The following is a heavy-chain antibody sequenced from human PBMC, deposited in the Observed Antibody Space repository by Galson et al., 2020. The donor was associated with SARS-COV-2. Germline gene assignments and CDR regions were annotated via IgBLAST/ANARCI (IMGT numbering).Heavy chain of an antibody. J-gene: IGHJ3*02. CDR2: ISSSSYI. V-gene: IGHV3-21*01. CDR3: ARDTPYQWLVPHDAFDI. CDR1: GFTFSSYS. Sequence: GGSLRLSCAASGFTFSSYSMNWVRQAPGKGLEWVSSISSSSYIYYADSVKGRFTISRDNAKNSLYLQINSLRAEDTAVYYCARDTPYQWLVPHDAFDIWGQGTMVTVSS. D-gene: IGHD6-19*01.